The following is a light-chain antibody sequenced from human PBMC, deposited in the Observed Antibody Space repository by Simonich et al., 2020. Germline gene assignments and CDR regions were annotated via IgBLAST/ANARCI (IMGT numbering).Light chain of an antibody. J-gene: IGLJ2*01. CDR3: QSADSSGTYKVV. Sequence: SYELTQPPSVSVSPGQTARITCSGDALPKQYAYWYQQKPGQAPVLVIYKDRERPSWIPERFSGSSSGTTVTLTISGVQAEDEADYYCQSADSSGTYKVVFGGGTKLTVL. V-gene: IGLV3-25*03. CDR1: ALPKQY. CDR2: KDR.